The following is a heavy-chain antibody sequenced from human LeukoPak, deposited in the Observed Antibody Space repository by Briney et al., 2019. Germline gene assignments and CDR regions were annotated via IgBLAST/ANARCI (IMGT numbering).Heavy chain of an antibody. CDR1: GGSFSGYY. J-gene: IGHJ3*02. CDR2: INHSGST. D-gene: IGHD3-10*01. V-gene: IGHV4-34*01. Sequence: SETLSLTCAVYGGSFSGYYWSWIRQPPGKGLEWIGEINHSGSTNYNPSLKSRVTISVDTSKNQFSLKLSSVTAADTAVYYCAKSDGYGLVDIWGQGTMVTVSS. CDR3: AKSDGYGLVDI.